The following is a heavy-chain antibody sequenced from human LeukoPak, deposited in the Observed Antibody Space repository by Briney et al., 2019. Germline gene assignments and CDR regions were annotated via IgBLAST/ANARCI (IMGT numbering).Heavy chain of an antibody. CDR3: ARGYDYMDY. J-gene: IGHJ4*02. V-gene: IGHV4-4*07. CDR1: GGSISTYY. D-gene: IGHD2-15*01. CDR2: FSTTGRT. Sequence: SETLSLTCSVSGGSISTYYWSWLRQPAGKGLEWIGRFSTTGRTNYNPSLTSRLTMSVDTSKNQFSLKLTSVTAADTAMYYCARGYDYMDYWGQGTLVTVSS.